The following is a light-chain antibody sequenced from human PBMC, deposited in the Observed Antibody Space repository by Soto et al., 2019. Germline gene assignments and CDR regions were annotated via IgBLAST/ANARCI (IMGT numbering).Light chain of an antibody. Sequence: IQMIQSPYSLSASVGDRVTITCRASQSISDFLNWYQHKPGKAPKLLIYAASSLQSGVPSRFSGSGSGTDFTLTISSLQPEDFATYYCQQSYSTPPTFGQGTKVDIK. CDR3: QQSYSTPPT. CDR1: QSISDF. J-gene: IGKJ1*01. V-gene: IGKV1-39*01. CDR2: AAS.